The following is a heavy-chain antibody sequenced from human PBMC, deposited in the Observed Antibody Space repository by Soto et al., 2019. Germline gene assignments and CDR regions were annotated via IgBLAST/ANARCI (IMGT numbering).Heavy chain of an antibody. V-gene: IGHV3-30*18. CDR1: GFTFSSYG. J-gene: IGHJ6*02. Sequence: GGSLRLSCAASGFTFSSYGMHWVRQAPGKGLEWVAVISYDGSNKYYADSVKGRFTISRDNSKNTLYLQMNSLGAEDKAVYYCAKSLPPYYYYGTDVWGQGTTVTVSS. CDR2: ISYDGSNK. CDR3: AKSLPPYYYYGTDV.